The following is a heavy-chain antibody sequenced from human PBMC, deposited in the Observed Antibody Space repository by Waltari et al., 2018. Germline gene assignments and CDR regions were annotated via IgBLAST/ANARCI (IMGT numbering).Heavy chain of an antibody. CDR3: ARGRGLEYYDFWSGLTRYYFDY. Sequence: QLQLQESGPGLVKPSETLSLTCTVSGGSISSSSYYWGWIRQPPGKGLEWIGSIYYSGSTYYNPSLKSRVTISVDTSKNQFSLKLSSVTAADTAVYYCARGRGLEYYDFWSGLTRYYFDYWGQGTLVTVSS. CDR1: GGSISSSSYY. V-gene: IGHV4-39*07. D-gene: IGHD3-3*01. CDR2: IYYSGST. J-gene: IGHJ4*02.